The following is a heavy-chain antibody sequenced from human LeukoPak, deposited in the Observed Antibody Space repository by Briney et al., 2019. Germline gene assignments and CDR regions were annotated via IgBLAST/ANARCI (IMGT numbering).Heavy chain of an antibody. CDR2: INPNSGGT. J-gene: IGHJ6*03. V-gene: IGHV1-2*02. Sequence: ASVKVSCKASGYTFTGYYMHWVRQAPGQGLEWMGWINPNSGGTNYAQKFQGRVTMTRNTSISTAYMELSSLRSEDTALYYCARAITIFGAGYYYFMDVWGKGTTVTVSS. D-gene: IGHD3-3*01. CDR3: ARAITIFGAGYYYFMDV. CDR1: GYTFTGYY.